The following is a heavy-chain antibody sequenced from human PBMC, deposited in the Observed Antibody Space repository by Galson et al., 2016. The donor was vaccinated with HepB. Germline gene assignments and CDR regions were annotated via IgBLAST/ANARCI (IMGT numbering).Heavy chain of an antibody. Sequence: SLRLSCAASGFMFSSYAMSWVRQAPGKGLEWVSSIGGSGIGTYYADSVKGRFTVSRDNSNNTLYLQMNTLRVEDTALYYCAKGRGNCYGSGGLYTGLPLGGWGNAIPVSASS. J-gene: IGHJ4*01. CDR1: GFMFSSYA. CDR2: IGGSGIGT. V-gene: IGHV3-23*01. CDR3: AKGRGNCYGSGGLYTGLPLGG. D-gene: IGHD3-10*01.